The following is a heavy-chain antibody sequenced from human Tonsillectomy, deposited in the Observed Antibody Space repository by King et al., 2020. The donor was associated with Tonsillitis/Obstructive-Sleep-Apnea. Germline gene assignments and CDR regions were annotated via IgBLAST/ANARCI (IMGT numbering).Heavy chain of an antibody. CDR3: VKDFYYYDNGTYYYQVDV. J-gene: IGHJ6*03. CDR2: ITGDGGTT. CDR1: GFPFRSYA. V-gene: IGHV3-64D*06. Sequence: VQLVESGGGLVQPGGSLRLSCSASGFPFRSYAMHWVRQAPGKGLEYVSAITGDGGTTYYADSVKGRFTISRDNSRNTLYFQLNSLRPEDTAVYYCVKDFYYYDNGTYYYQVDVWGKGTTVTVSS. D-gene: IGHD3-22*01.